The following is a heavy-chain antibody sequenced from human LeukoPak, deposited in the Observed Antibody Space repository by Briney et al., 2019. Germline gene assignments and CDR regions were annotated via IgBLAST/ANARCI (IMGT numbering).Heavy chain of an antibody. Sequence: GASVKVSCKASGYTFTSYYMHGVRQAPGQGLEGMGIINPSGGSTSYAQKFQCRVTLTRDTSTSTVYMELSSLRCPDPAVYYCAREAGCSGGSCYFDYWGQGTLVTVSS. CDR2: INPSGGST. J-gene: IGHJ4*02. CDR3: AREAGCSGGSCYFDY. V-gene: IGHV1-46*01. D-gene: IGHD2-15*01. CDR1: GYTFTSYY.